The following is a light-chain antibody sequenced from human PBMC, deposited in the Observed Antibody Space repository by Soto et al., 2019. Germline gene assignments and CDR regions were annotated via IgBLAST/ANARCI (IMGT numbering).Light chain of an antibody. Sequence: QAVVTQPPSVSGAAGQRVTISCTGSSSNIGAGYDVHWYQRLPGTAPKVLIYSNNNRPSGVPDRFSGSKSGTSASLAITGLQAEDEADYYCQSYDSSLSGSYVFGTGTKLTVL. CDR1: SSNIGAGYD. CDR2: SNN. J-gene: IGLJ1*01. V-gene: IGLV1-40*01. CDR3: QSYDSSLSGSYV.